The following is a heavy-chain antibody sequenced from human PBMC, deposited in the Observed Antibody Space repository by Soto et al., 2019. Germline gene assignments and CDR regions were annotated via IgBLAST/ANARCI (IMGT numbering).Heavy chain of an antibody. V-gene: IGHV4-4*02. J-gene: IGHJ4*02. CDR3: GTMRRAHSDS. CDR2: IFSSGTT. CDR1: GSSISSSNW. Sequence: QVQLQESGPGLVKPSETLSLTCAVSGSSISSSNWWSWIRQPPGKGLEWIGDIFSSGTTNYSPSLTSRVNISMDRSKNQFSLNLNSVTAADTAVYYCGTMRRAHSDSWGQGTLVTVSS.